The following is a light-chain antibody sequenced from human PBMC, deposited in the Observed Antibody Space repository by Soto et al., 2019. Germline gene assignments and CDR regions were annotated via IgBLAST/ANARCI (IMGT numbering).Light chain of an antibody. J-gene: IGKJ5*01. V-gene: IGKV1-12*01. CDR1: QNIGPW. CDR2: TAS. CDR3: QQCDSYPIT. Sequence: DIQMTQSPSSVSASVGDRVTITCRASQNIGPWLAWYQQKPGTVPKLLIYTASTLQTGVTSRFSGSGAGTEFTLTISSLQPEDIGTYYCQQCDSYPITFGQGTRLEIK.